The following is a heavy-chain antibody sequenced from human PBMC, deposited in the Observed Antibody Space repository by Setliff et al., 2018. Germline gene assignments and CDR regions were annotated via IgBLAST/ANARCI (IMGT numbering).Heavy chain of an antibody. V-gene: IGHV4-61*02. CDR2: LHTSGSI. CDR3: ARDNTMVGATDY. CDR1: GGSLNSGSYY. D-gene: IGHD1-26*01. J-gene: IGHJ4*02. Sequence: PSETLSLTCAVSGGSLNSGSYYWSWIRQSTERGLEWLGRLHTSGSIDYNPSLKSRVTISVDTSKNQFSLRLRSVTAADTAVYFCARDNTMVGATDYWGLGTLVTVSS.